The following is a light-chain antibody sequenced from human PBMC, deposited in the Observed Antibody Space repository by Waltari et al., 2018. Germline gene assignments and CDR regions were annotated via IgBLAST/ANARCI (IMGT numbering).Light chain of an antibody. CDR3: QQYGSSLSWT. Sequence: EIVLTQSLGTLSLSLGERATLSCRASQSVSSSYLAWYQQKPGQAPRLLIYGASSRATGIPDRLSGSGSGTDFTLTIRRLEPEDFAVYYCQQYGSSLSWTFGQGTKVEIK. V-gene: IGKV3-20*01. J-gene: IGKJ1*01. CDR1: QSVSSSY. CDR2: GAS.